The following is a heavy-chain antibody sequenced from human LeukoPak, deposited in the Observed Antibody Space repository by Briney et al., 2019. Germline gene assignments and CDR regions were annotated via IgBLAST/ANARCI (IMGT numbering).Heavy chain of an antibody. J-gene: IGHJ3*02. D-gene: IGHD3-22*01. CDR3: ARGYDSSGYYYPFDAFDI. Sequence: SETLSLTCTVSGGSISSYYWSWIWQPAGKGLEWIGRIYTSGSTNYNPSLKSRVTMSVDTSKNQFSLKLSSVTAADTAVYYCARGYDSSGYYYPFDAFDIWGQGTMVTVSS. CDR2: IYTSGST. CDR1: GGSISSYY. V-gene: IGHV4-4*07.